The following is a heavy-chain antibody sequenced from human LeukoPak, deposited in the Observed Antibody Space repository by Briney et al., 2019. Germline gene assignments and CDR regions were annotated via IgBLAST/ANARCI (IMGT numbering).Heavy chain of an antibody. CDR1: ASTFSSYE. Sequence: GGSLRLSCAVSASTFSSYEMNWFRQAPGKGLEWVSYISGSGSTIYYADSVKGRFTISRDNAKNALYLQMNSLKAGDTAVYYCTTARNMVRGVIPLDYWGQGTLVTVSS. V-gene: IGHV3-48*03. J-gene: IGHJ4*02. D-gene: IGHD3-10*01. CDR3: TTARNMVRGVIPLDY. CDR2: ISGSGSTI.